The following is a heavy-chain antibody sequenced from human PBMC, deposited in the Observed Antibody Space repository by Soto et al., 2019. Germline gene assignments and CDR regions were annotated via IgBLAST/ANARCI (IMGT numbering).Heavy chain of an antibody. Sequence: QVQLVQSGAEVKKPGSSVKVSCKASGGTFSSYAISWVRQAPGQGLEWMGGIIPIFGTANYAPKFQGRVTITADEPTSTGYMELSSLRSEDTAVYYCAREISYYDSSGYHFDYCGQGTLVTVSS. V-gene: IGHV1-69*01. J-gene: IGHJ4*02. CDR1: GGTFSSYA. CDR3: AREISYYDSSGYHFDY. CDR2: IIPIFGTA. D-gene: IGHD3-22*01.